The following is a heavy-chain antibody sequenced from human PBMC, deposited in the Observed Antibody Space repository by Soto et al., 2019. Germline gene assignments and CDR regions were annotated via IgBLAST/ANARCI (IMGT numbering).Heavy chain of an antibody. V-gene: IGHV1-18*01. CDR2: ISAYNGNT. D-gene: IGHD6-13*01. CDR3: SRVSPSSRAAES. J-gene: IGHJ4*02. CDR1: GYTFTSYG. Sequence: QVQLVQSGAEVKKPGASVRVSCKASGYTFTSYGISWVRQAPGQGLEWMGWISAYNGNTNYAQSLQGRVTMTTDTSTTTAYMELRILKSDDTAVYYCSRVSPSSRAAESWGQGTLVTVS.